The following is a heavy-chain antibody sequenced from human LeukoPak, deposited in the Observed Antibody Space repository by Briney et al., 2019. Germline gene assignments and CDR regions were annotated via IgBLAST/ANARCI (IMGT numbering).Heavy chain of an antibody. Sequence: ASVKVSCKASGYTFTIYAMHWVRQAPGQRLEWMGLINPSGGSTNYAQKFQGRVTMTRDTSTSTVYMELSSLRSEDTAVYYCARGPRITLVRGGQWYHYMDVWGKGTTVTISS. V-gene: IGHV1-46*01. D-gene: IGHD3-10*01. CDR2: INPSGGST. CDR3: ARGPRITLVRGGQWYHYMDV. J-gene: IGHJ6*03. CDR1: GYTFTIYA.